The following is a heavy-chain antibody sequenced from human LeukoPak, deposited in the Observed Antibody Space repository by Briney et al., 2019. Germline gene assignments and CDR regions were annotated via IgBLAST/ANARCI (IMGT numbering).Heavy chain of an antibody. CDR3: ARDQGIRHPTAAFDI. D-gene: IGHD5-18*01. V-gene: IGHV3-53*01. CDR2: IYSGGST. Sequence: GGSLRLSCAASGFTVSSNYMSWVCQAPGKGLEWVSVIYSGGSTYYADSVKGRFTISRDNSKNTLYLQMNSLRAEDTAVYYCARDQGIRHPTAAFDIWGQGTMVTVSS. CDR1: GFTVSSNY. J-gene: IGHJ3*02.